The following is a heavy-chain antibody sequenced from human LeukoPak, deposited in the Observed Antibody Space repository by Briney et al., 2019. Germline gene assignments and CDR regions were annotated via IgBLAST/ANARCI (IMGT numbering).Heavy chain of an antibody. D-gene: IGHD3-22*01. CDR3: ARLAYDRSGYYLVIDY. Sequence: SETLSLTCSVSNASISSSTDYCGWIRQPPGKGLEWIGSIYYSGTTYYNPSLKSRVTISVDTSKNQFSLNLTSVTAADTAVFYCARLAYDRSGYYLVIDYWGQGTLVTVSS. CDR1: NASISSSTDY. V-gene: IGHV4-39*01. CDR2: IYYSGTT. J-gene: IGHJ4*02.